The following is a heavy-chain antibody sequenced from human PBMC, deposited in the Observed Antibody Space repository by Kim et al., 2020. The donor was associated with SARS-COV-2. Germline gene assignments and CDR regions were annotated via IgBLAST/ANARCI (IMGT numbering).Heavy chain of an antibody. CDR3: AKEGLLYWTADYMDV. V-gene: IGHV3-30*02. Sequence: DAVRGRFPIARDNSKNTLYLQMNSLGAEDTAVYYCAKEGLLYWTADYMDVWGKGTTVTVSS. D-gene: IGHD2-8*02. J-gene: IGHJ6*03.